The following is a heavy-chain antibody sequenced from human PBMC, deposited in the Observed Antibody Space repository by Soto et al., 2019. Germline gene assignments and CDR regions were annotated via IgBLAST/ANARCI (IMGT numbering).Heavy chain of an antibody. Sequence: GGSLRLSCAASGFTFSSYAMHWVRQAPGKGLEWVAVISYDGSNKYYADSVKGRFTISRDNSKNTLYLQMNSLRAEDTAVYYCARGSGASSGYYLYYYYYYGMDVWGQGTTVTVSS. CDR2: ISYDGSNK. CDR1: GFTFSSYA. D-gene: IGHD3-22*01. V-gene: IGHV3-30-3*01. J-gene: IGHJ6*02. CDR3: ARGSGASSGYYLYYYYYYGMDV.